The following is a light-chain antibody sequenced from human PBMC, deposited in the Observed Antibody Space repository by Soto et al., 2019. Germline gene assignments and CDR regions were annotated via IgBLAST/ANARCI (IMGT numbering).Light chain of an antibody. CDR1: TSAVGNDNF. V-gene: IGLV2-14*01. CDR2: EDN. J-gene: IGLJ2*01. CDR3: TSYTDTLVV. Sequence: QSALTQPASVSGSPGQSITITCTATTSAVGNDNFVCWYQQHSGEAPKVMIYEDNIRPSGVSNRFSGSKSGNTASLTISGLQAEDEADYYCTSYTDTLVVFGGGTKMTVL.